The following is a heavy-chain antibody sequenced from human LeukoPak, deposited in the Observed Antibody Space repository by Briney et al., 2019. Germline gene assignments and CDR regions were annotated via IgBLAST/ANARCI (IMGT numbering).Heavy chain of an antibody. CDR3: ATVSQSATYYFDY. Sequence: PSETLSLTCTVSGGSIDSYYWSWIRQPPGEGLECNVSIYSTGSTAHPPSITDRVTISPDPSKNQFSLKLTSVTAADTAVYYCATVSQSATYYFDYWGQGNLVSVSS. CDR2: IYSTGST. CDR1: GGSIDSYY. V-gene: IGHV4-59*01. J-gene: IGHJ4*02.